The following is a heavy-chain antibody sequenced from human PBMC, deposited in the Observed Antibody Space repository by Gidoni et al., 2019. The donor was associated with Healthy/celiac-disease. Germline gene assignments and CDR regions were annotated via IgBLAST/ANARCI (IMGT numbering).Heavy chain of an antibody. V-gene: IGHV3-30-3*01. CDR3: ASSYYYDSSGYPARYYGMDV. CDR2: ISYDGSNK. CDR1: GFPFSSYA. D-gene: IGHD3-22*01. Sequence: QVQLVESGGGVVQPGRSLRLSCSASGFPFSSYAMHWVRQAPGKGLEWVAVISYDGSNKYYADSGKGRFTISRDNSKNTLYLQMNSLRAEDTAVYYCASSYYYDSSGYPARYYGMDVWGQGTTVTVSS. J-gene: IGHJ6*02.